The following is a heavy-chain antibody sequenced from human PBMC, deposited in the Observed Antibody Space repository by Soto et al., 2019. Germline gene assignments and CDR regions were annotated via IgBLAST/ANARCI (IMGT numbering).Heavy chain of an antibody. D-gene: IGHD1-1*01. Sequence: QVQLQQWGAGLLKPSETLSLTCAVYGGSVSVPNYYWSWIRQPPGKGLEWIGEMSHSGGSHFNPSLKIRVTISVDTSTNQFSLKMSSVTAADTALYYCARVQRGTATTVVDAFDIWGPGTMVIVSS. CDR2: MSHSGGS. CDR1: GGSVSVPNYY. CDR3: ARVQRGTATTVVDAFDI. V-gene: IGHV4-34*01. J-gene: IGHJ3*02.